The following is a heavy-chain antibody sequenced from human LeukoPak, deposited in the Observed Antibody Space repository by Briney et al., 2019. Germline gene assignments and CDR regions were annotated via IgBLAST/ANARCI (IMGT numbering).Heavy chain of an antibody. D-gene: IGHD4-17*01. Sequence: GGSLRLSCAASGFTFSSYSMNWVRQAPGKGLEWVSYISSSSSTIYYADSVKGRFTISRDNAKNSLYLQMNSLRAEDTAVYYCARGQFYGDYGGDAFDIWGQGTMVTVSS. J-gene: IGHJ3*02. CDR3: ARGQFYGDYGGDAFDI. CDR1: GFTFSSYS. V-gene: IGHV3-48*04. CDR2: ISSSSSTI.